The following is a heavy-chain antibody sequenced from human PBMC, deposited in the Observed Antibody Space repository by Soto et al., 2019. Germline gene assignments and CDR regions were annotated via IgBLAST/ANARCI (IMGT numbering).Heavy chain of an antibody. D-gene: IGHD2-2*02. V-gene: IGHV3-21*01. Sequence: GGSLRLSCAASGFTFSSYSMNWVRQAPGKGLEWVSSISSSSSYIYYADSVKGRFTISRDNAKNSLYLQMNSLRAEDTAVYYCARDSPATAIRGYGMDVWGQGTTVTVSS. CDR2: ISSSSSYI. J-gene: IGHJ6*02. CDR1: GFTFSSYS. CDR3: ARDSPATAIRGYGMDV.